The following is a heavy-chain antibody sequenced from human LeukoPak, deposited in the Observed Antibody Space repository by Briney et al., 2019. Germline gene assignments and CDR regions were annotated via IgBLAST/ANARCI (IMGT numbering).Heavy chain of an antibody. CDR1: GFTFSSYS. Sequence: PGGSLRLSCAASGFTFSSYSMYWVRQAPGKGLEWVSSISSSSSYIYYADSVKGRFTISRDNAKNSLYLQMNSLRAEDTAVYYCARVLPPDYYYYYYMDVWGKGTTVTVSS. J-gene: IGHJ6*03. CDR3: ARVLPPDYYYYYYMDV. CDR2: ISSSSSYI. V-gene: IGHV3-21*01. D-gene: IGHD2-15*01.